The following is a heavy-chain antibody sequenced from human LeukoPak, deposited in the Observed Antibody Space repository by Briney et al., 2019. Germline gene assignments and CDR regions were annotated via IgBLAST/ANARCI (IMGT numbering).Heavy chain of an antibody. Sequence: GASLQISCKGSGYSFTSYWIGWVRQMPGKGLEWMGIIYPGDSDTRYSPSFQGQVTISADKSISTAYLQWSSLRASDTAMYYCARRDSSGYWGFEYWGQGTLVTVSS. CDR1: GYSFTSYW. V-gene: IGHV5-51*01. D-gene: IGHD3-22*01. CDR2: IYPGDSDT. CDR3: ARRDSSGYWGFEY. J-gene: IGHJ4*02.